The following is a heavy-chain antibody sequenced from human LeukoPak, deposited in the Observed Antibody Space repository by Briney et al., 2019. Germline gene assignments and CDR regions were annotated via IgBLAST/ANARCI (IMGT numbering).Heavy chain of an antibody. CDR1: GYSFTSYW. CDR2: IYPGDSDT. J-gene: IGHJ4*02. V-gene: IGHV5-51*01. CDR3: ARQKRDFDWLLGEFDY. Sequence: GESLKISCKGSGYSFTSYWIVWVRQMPGKGLEWMGIIYPGDSDTRYSPSFQGQVTISADKSISTAYLQWSSLKASDTAMYYCARQKRDFDWLLGEFDYWGQGTLVTVSS. D-gene: IGHD3-9*01.